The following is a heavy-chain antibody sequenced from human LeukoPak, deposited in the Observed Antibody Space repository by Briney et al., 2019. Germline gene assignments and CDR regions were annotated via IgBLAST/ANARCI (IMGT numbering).Heavy chain of an antibody. CDR2: ITPDGSGT. CDR3: AKSMSGPNDY. CDR1: GFSFSSSW. V-gene: IGHV3-74*01. J-gene: IGHJ4*02. Sequence: GGSLRLSCAASGFSFSSSWIHWVRQAPGKGLVWVSRITPDGSGTDYADSVKGRFTISRDNAKNTLYLQMNSLRVEDTAVYYCAKSMSGPNDYWGQGTLVTVSS. D-gene: IGHD3-3*01.